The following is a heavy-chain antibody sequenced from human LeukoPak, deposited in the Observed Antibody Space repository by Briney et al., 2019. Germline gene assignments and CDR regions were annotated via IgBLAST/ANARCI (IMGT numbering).Heavy chain of an antibody. CDR1: GFTFSSYG. Sequence: GGSLRLSCAASGFTFSSYGMHWVRQAPGKGLEWVAVIWYDGSNKYYADSVKGRFTISRDNSKNTLYLQMNSLRAEDTAVYYCARGEGAEAALYYYYYYGMDVWGQGTTVTVSS. D-gene: IGHD6-19*01. CDR3: ARGEGAEAALYYYYYYGMDV. CDR2: IWYDGSNK. J-gene: IGHJ6*02. V-gene: IGHV3-33*01.